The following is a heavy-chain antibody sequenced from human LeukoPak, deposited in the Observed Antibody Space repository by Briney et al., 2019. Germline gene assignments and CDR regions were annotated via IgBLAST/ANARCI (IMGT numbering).Heavy chain of an antibody. D-gene: IGHD3-3*02. J-gene: IGHJ4*02. CDR1: GGTFSSYT. V-gene: IGHV1-8*02. CDR3: AVLELIVREN. Sequence: ASVKVSCKASGGTFSSYTISWVRQATGQGLEWMGWMNPNSGNTGYAQKFQGRVTMTRNTSISTAYMELSSLRSEDTAVYYCAVLELIVRENWGQGTLVTVSS. CDR2: MNPNSGNT.